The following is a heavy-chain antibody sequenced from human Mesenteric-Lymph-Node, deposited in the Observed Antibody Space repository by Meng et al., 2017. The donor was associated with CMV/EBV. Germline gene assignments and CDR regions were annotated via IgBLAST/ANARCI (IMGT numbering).Heavy chain of an antibody. CDR3: VGESSGNYLNYFDY. V-gene: IGHV3-23*01. CDR2: ISASGDNT. CDR1: SESISTNN. J-gene: IGHJ4*02. Sequence: ETLSLTCAVSSESISTNNWWTWVRQAPGKGLEWVSTISASGDNTYYADSVKGRFTISRDNSRNTLSLHMNSLGADDTAVYYCVGESSGNYLNYFDYWGQGTLVTVSS. D-gene: IGHD3-10*01.